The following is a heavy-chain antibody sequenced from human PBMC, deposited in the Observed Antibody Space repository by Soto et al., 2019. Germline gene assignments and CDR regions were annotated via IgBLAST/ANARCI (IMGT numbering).Heavy chain of an antibody. CDR2: IIPIFGTA. J-gene: IGHJ4*02. V-gene: IGHV1-69*13. CDR3: ASIGDFWSGLRDFVY. CDR1: GGTFSSYA. D-gene: IGHD3-3*01. Sequence: GSSVKVSCKASGGTFSSYAISWVRQAPGQGLEWMGGIIPIFGTANYAQKFQGRVTITADESTSTAYMELSSLRSEDTAVYYCASIGDFWSGLRDFVYWGQGTLVTVSS.